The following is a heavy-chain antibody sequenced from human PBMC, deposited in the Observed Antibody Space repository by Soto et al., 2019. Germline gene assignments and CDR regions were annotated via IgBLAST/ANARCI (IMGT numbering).Heavy chain of an antibody. Sequence: EVQLLESGGGLVQPGGSLRLSCAASGFTFSSYAMSWVLQAPGKGLEWVSAISSSGGSTYYADSVKGRFTISRDNSKNTLYLQMNSLRAEDTAVYYCAKGKNYYDPPRWFDPWGQGTLVTVSS. V-gene: IGHV3-23*01. CDR1: GFTFSSYA. CDR3: AKGKNYYDPPRWFDP. CDR2: ISSSGGST. D-gene: IGHD3-22*01. J-gene: IGHJ5*02.